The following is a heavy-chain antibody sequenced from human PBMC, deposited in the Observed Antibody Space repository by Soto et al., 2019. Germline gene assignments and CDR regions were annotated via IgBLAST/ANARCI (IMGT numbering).Heavy chain of an antibody. CDR1: GDSVTSGSYY. J-gene: IGHJ6*02. CDR2: ISYTGRT. Sequence: SETLSLTCIVSGDSVTSGSYYWTWLRQPPGKGLEWIGYISYTGRTKYNPSLQSRVTISVDTTKNDFSLNLSSVTAADTAVYFCAREWGLLPYYVMNVWGHGTAVTVSS. CDR3: AREWGLLPYYVMNV. D-gene: IGHD7-27*01. V-gene: IGHV4-61*03.